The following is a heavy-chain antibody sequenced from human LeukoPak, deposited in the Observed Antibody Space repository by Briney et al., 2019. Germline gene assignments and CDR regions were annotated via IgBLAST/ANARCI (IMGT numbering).Heavy chain of an antibody. CDR3: TKDGGRTIMVVAASHY. Sequence: GGSLRLSCAASGFTFSSYAMSWVRQAPGKGLEWVSAISGSGGSTYYADSVKGRFTISRDNSKNTLYLQMNSLRAEDTAVYYCTKDGGRTIMVVAASHYWGQGTLVTVSS. CDR1: GFTFSSYA. V-gene: IGHV3-23*01. CDR2: ISGSGGST. D-gene: IGHD2-15*01. J-gene: IGHJ4*02.